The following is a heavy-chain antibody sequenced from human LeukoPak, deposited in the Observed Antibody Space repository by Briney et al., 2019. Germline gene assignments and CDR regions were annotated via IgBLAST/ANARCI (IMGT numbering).Heavy chain of an antibody. V-gene: IGHV1-2*02. Sequence: GASVTVSCKPSGYTFTGYYLHWVRQAPGQALEWMGWINPNIGATMYAEKFQGRVTMTRDTSISTAYMELSSLRSDDTALYYCARDRVGSGWPRPYYFEHWRQGTLVTVSS. CDR3: ARDRVGSGWPRPYYFEH. J-gene: IGHJ4*02. D-gene: IGHD6-19*01. CDR2: INPNIGAT. CDR1: GYTFTGYY.